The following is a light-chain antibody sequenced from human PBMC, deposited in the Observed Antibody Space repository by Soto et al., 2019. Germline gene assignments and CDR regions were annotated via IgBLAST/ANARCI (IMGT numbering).Light chain of an antibody. Sequence: QAVVTQPPSVSGAPGQKVTISCTGRSSNIGAGYDVNWYHQLPGTAPKLLIHGNNNRPSGVPDRFSGSKSGTSASLAITGLQAEDEADYFCQSYDSSLSGYVFGTGTKLTVL. CDR2: GNN. J-gene: IGLJ1*01. CDR1: SSNIGAGYD. CDR3: QSYDSSLSGYV. V-gene: IGLV1-40*01.